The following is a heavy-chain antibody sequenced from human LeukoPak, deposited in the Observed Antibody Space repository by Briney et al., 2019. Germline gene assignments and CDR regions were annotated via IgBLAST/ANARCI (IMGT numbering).Heavy chain of an antibody. Sequence: ASVKVSCKAAGYTFTGYYIHWVRQAPGQGLEWMGWINPNSGGTNYAQKFQGRVTMTRDTSISTAYMELSRLRSDDTAVYYCARDHWTASGSGSDYWGQGTLVTVSS. D-gene: IGHD6-25*01. J-gene: IGHJ4*01. V-gene: IGHV1-2*02. CDR3: ARDHWTASGSGSDY. CDR2: INPNSGGT. CDR1: GYTFTGYY.